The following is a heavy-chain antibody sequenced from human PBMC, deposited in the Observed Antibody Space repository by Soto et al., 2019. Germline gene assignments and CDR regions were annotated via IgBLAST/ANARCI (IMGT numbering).Heavy chain of an antibody. D-gene: IGHD3-3*02. CDR3: SKDGAPRTSIAFDI. Sequence: GGSLRLSCAASGFNFSSYAMSWVRQAPGKGLEWVSAISGSGGSTYYADSVKGRFTISRDNSKNTLYLQMNSLRAEDTAVYYCSKDGAPRTSIAFDIWVQGTMVTVSS. V-gene: IGHV3-23*01. J-gene: IGHJ3*02. CDR1: GFNFSSYA. CDR2: ISGSGGST.